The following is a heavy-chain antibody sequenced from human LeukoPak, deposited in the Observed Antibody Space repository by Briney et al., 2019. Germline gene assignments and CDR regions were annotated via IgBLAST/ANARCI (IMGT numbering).Heavy chain of an antibody. D-gene: IGHD2-2*01. J-gene: IGHJ4*02. Sequence: GGSLRLSCAASGITFSSYTMNWVRQAPGKGLQWISSISTGSGTIYYADSVKGRFTISRDNAKNSLYVQMNSLRAEDTGVYFCARDARSHCGTDACYGPYFDYWGQGSLVTVSS. CDR1: GITFSSYT. CDR2: ISTGSGTI. CDR3: ARDARSHCGTDACYGPYFDY. V-gene: IGHV3-48*01.